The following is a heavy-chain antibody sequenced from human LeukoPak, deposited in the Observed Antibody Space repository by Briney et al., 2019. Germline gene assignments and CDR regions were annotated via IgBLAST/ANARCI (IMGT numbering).Heavy chain of an antibody. V-gene: IGHV3-7*01. J-gene: IGHJ4*02. D-gene: IGHD3-9*01. CDR3: ARDGFDAGIYFDS. CDR2: IEQVGSER. Sequence: GGSLRLPCAVSGFTFSSHWMSWVRQAPGKGLEWVANIEQVGSERYYVDSVKGRFTISRDNAKNLLYLQMNSLRAEDTAVYYCARDGFDAGIYFDSWGQGTLVTVSS. CDR1: GFTFSSHW.